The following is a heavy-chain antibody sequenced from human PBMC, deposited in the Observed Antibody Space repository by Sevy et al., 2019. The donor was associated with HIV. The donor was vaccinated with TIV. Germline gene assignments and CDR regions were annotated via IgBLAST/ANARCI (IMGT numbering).Heavy chain of an antibody. J-gene: IGHJ6*03. Sequence: GGSLRLSFTASGFTFGDYAMSWFRQAPGKGLEWVGFIRSKAYGGRTEYAASVKGRFTISRDDSKSIAYLQMNSLKTEDTAVYYCTRVSKRDIVATTPIIYYYYYYMDVWGKGTTVTVS. CDR1: GFTFGDYA. CDR2: IRSKAYGGRT. CDR3: TRVSKRDIVATTPIIYYYYYYMDV. V-gene: IGHV3-49*03. D-gene: IGHD5-12*01.